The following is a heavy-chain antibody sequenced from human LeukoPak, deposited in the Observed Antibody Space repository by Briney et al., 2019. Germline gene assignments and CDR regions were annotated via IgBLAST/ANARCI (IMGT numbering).Heavy chain of an antibody. CDR1: GGSISSYY. J-gene: IGHJ6*02. V-gene: IGHV4-4*07. CDR2: IYTSGST. D-gene: IGHD6-13*01. CDR3: ASCWQQLDPYYYSYDMDV. Sequence: SETLSLTCTVSGGSISSYYWSLVRQPAGKGLEWIGRIYTSGSTNYNPSLKSRVTMSVDTSKNQFSLKLSSVTAADTAVYCCASCWQQLDPYYYSYDMDVWGQGTTVTVSS.